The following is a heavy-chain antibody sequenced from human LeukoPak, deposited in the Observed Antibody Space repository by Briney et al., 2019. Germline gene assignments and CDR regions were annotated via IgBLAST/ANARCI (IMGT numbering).Heavy chain of an antibody. CDR2: IIPIFGTA. CDR1: GGTLSSYA. D-gene: IGHD3-22*01. Sequence: SVKVSCKASGGTLSSYAISWVRQAPGQGLEWMGGIIPIFGTANYAQKFQGRVTITADESTSTAYMELSSLRSEDTAVYYCAREDSSGYSYFDYWGQGTLVTVSS. CDR3: AREDSSGYSYFDY. V-gene: IGHV1-69*13. J-gene: IGHJ4*02.